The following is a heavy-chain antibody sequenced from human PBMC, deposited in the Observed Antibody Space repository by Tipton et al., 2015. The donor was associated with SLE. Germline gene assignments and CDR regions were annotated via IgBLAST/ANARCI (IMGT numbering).Heavy chain of an antibody. CDR2: IIPIFGTA. CDR3: ARGVTKGFYYYYYYMDV. Sequence: QSGAEVKKPGSSVKVSCKASGGTFSSYAISWVRQAPGQGLEWMGGIIPIFGTANYAQKFQGRVTITTDESTSTAYMELSSLRSEDTAVYYCARGVTKGFYYYYYYMDVWGKGTTVTVSS. V-gene: IGHV1-69*05. CDR1: GGTFSSYA. D-gene: IGHD4-11*01. J-gene: IGHJ6*03.